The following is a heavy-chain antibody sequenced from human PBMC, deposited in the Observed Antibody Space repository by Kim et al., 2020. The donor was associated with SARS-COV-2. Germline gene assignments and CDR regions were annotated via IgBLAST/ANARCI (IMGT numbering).Heavy chain of an antibody. J-gene: IGHJ6*02. V-gene: IGHV1-24*01. CDR2: FDPEDGET. D-gene: IGHD6-19*01. CDR1: GYTLTELS. CDR3: ATGVAVAGRSSDYYYYYGMDV. Sequence: ASVKVSCKVSGYTLTELSMHWVRQAPGKGLEWMGRFDPEDGETIYAQKFQGRVTMTEDTSTDTAYMELSSLRSEDTAVYYCATGVAVAGRSSDYYYYYGMDVWGQGTTVTVSS.